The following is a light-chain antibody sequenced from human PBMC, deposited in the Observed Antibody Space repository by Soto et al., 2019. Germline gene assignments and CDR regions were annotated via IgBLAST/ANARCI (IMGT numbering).Light chain of an antibody. V-gene: IGLV2-14*01. J-gene: IGLJ1*01. CDR2: DVT. Sequence: QSVLTQPASVSGSPGQSITISCTETSSDVGGYIYVSWYQQHPGKAPKLMIYDVTSRPSGVSYRFSGSKSGNTASLTISGLQAEDEADYYCSSYTSSSTPHYVFGTGTKVTVL. CDR1: SSDVGGYIY. CDR3: SSYTSSSTPHYV.